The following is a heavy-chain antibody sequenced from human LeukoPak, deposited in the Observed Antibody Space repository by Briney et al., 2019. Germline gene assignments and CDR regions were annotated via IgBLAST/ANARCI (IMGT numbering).Heavy chain of an antibody. CDR1: GGSISSSSYY. CDR3: ARRERFACWFDP. J-gene: IGHJ5*02. D-gene: IGHD3-10*01. Sequence: PSETLSLTCTVSGGSISSSSYYWGWIRQPLGKGLEWIGSIYYSGSTYYNPSLKSRVTISVDTSKNQFSLKLSSVTAADTAVYYCARRERFACWFDPWGQGTLVTVSS. CDR2: IYYSGST. V-gene: IGHV4-39*01.